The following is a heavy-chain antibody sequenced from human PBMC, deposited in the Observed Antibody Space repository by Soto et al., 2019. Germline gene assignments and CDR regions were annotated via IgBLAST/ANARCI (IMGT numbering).Heavy chain of an antibody. CDR3: AKYLFSMVRGASYYSYGMDV. J-gene: IGHJ6*02. V-gene: IGHV3-49*03. D-gene: IGHD3-10*01. Sequence: GGSLRLSCTASGFTFGDYAMSWFRQAPGKWLEWVGFIRSKPYDGTTEYAASAKGRFTISRDDSKSIAYLQMNSLKTEDTAVYYCAKYLFSMVRGASYYSYGMDVWVQGXTVTVYS. CDR1: GFTFGDYA. CDR2: IRSKPYDGTT.